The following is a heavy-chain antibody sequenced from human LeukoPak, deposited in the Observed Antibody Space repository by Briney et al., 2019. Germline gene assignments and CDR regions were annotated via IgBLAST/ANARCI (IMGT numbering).Heavy chain of an antibody. J-gene: IGHJ4*01. Sequence: GASVKVSCKASGYTFTGYYMHWVRQAPGQGLEWMGWINPNSGGTNYAQKFQGRVTMTRDTSISTAYMELSSLRSEDTAVYYCARVLYDYGDLSGYYFDYWGQGTLVTVSS. D-gene: IGHD4-17*01. CDR3: ARVLYDYGDLSGYYFDY. CDR1: GYTFTGYY. V-gene: IGHV1-2*02. CDR2: INPNSGGT.